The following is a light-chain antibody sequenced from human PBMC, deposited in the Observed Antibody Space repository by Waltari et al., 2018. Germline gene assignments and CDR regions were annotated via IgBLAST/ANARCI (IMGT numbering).Light chain of an antibody. CDR2: DFG. CDR3: SSYTTSTTLL. J-gene: IGLJ1*01. CDR1: STDVGAYNF. V-gene: IGLV2-14*01. Sequence: QSALTQPASVSGSPGQSITISCTGSSTDVGAYNFVSWSQQHPAKVPTPILYDFGNRPYGISHRFSASKSGNTASLTISGLQEEDEGEYYCSSYTTSTTLLFGTGTRLTVL.